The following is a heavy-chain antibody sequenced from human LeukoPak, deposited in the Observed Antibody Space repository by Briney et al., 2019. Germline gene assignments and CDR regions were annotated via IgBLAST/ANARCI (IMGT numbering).Heavy chain of an antibody. CDR3: AKEYYFDY. Sequence: GGSLRLSCAASGFTFSNYAMNWVRQAPGKGLEWVSTISGSGVSTYYADSVKGRFTISRDNSKNTLHLQMNSLRAEDTAVYYCAKEYYFDYWGQGTLVTVSS. CDR1: GFTFSNYA. J-gene: IGHJ4*02. CDR2: ISGSGVST. V-gene: IGHV3-23*01.